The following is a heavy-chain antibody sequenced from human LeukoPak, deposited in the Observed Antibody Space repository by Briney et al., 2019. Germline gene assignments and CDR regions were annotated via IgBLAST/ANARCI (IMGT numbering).Heavy chain of an antibody. CDR1: GFTFSSYA. Sequence: GGSLILSCAASGFTFSSYAMSWVRQAPGKGLEWVSAISGSGGSTYYADSVKGRFTISRDNSKNTLYLQMNSLRAEDTAVYYCAIEMGYSYGSDYWGQGTLVTVSS. D-gene: IGHD5-18*01. CDR2: ISGSGGST. V-gene: IGHV3-23*01. CDR3: AIEMGYSYGSDY. J-gene: IGHJ4*02.